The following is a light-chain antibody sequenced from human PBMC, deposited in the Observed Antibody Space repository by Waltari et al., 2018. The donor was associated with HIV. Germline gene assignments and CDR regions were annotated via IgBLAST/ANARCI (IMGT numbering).Light chain of an antibody. V-gene: IGLV1-47*01. CDR2: RNN. J-gene: IGLJ3*02. CDR1: SSNIGSTY. CDR3: AAWDDSLSGGV. Sequence: QSVLTQPPSASGTPGQRVTISCSGSSSNIGSTYVYWYQHLPGTAPKLLIYRNNQRPSGVPDRFSDSKSGTSASLAISGLRSEDEADYYCAAWDDSLSGGVFGGGTKLTVL.